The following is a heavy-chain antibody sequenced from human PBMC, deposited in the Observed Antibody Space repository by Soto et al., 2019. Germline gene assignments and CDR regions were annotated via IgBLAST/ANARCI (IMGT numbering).Heavy chain of an antibody. V-gene: IGHV1-3*01. J-gene: IGHJ4*02. D-gene: IGHD4-17*01. CDR1: GYTFTSYA. CDR3: ARAVLTATTDIDY. CDR2: INAGNGNT. Sequence: ASVKVSCKASGYTFTSYAMHWVRQAPGQRLEWMGWINAGNGNTKYSQKFQGRVTITRDTSASTAYMELSSLRSEDTAVYYCARAVLTATTDIDYWGQGTLVTVSS.